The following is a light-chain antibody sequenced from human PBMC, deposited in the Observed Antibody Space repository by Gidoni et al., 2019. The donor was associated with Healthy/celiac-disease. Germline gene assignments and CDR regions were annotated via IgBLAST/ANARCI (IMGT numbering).Light chain of an antibody. V-gene: IGLV2-8*01. CDR3: SSYAGSNVV. CDR2: EVS. Sequence: QSALTQPPPASGSPGQSVTTSSTGTRRDVGGYNYVSWYQQHPGKAPKLMIYEVSKRPSGVPDRFSGSKSGNTASLTVSGLQAEDEADYYCSSYAGSNVVFGGGTKLTVL. J-gene: IGLJ2*01. CDR1: RRDVGGYNY.